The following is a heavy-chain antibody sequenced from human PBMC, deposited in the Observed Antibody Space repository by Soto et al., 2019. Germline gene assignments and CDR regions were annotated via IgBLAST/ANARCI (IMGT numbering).Heavy chain of an antibody. CDR2: IYHSGST. CDR3: ARIAEAGTNLDY. V-gene: IGHV4-39*07. CDR1: GASISSNAYY. D-gene: IGHD6-13*01. Sequence: PSETLSLTCTVSGASISSNAYYWAWIRQPPGKGLEWIGEIYHSGSTNYNPSLKSRVTISVDKSKNQFSLKLSSVTAADTAVYYCARIAEAGTNLDYWGQGTLVTGSS. J-gene: IGHJ4*02.